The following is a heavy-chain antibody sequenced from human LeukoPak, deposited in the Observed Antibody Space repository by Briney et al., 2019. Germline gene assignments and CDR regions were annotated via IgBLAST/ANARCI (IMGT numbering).Heavy chain of an antibody. Sequence: SETLSLTCTVSGGSISSHYWSWIRQPAGKGLEWIGRIYTSGSTNYNPSLKSRVTMSVDTSKNQFSLKLSSVTAADTAVYYCASISTTNYYYMDVWGKGTTVTVSS. D-gene: IGHD4-17*01. V-gene: IGHV4-4*07. J-gene: IGHJ6*03. CDR3: ASISTTNYYYMDV. CDR2: IYTSGST. CDR1: GGSISSHY.